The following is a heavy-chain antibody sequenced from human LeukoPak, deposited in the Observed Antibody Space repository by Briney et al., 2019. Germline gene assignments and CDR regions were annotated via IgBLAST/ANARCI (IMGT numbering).Heavy chain of an antibody. V-gene: IGHV1-69*04. CDR1: GGTFSSYA. J-gene: IGHJ5*02. CDR2: IIPILGIA. D-gene: IGHD3-10*01. CDR3: ASIAGGLTMVRGVQGWFAP. Sequence: SVKVSCKASGGTFSSYAISWGRQAPGQGLEWMGRIIPILGIANYAQKFQGRVTITADKSTSTDSMELSSLRSEDTAVYYCASIAGGLTMVRGVQGWFAPWGQGPLVSVSS.